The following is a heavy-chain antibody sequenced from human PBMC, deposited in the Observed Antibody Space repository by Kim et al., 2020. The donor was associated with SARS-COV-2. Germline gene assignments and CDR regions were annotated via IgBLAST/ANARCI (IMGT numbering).Heavy chain of an antibody. CDR1: GYTSTDYY. D-gene: IGHD3-10*01. V-gene: IGHV1-46*01. CDR3: ARGAPMVRGVPMDY. J-gene: IGHJ4*02. CDR2: LYPTGHS. Sequence: ASVKVSCKASGYTSTDYYIHWVRQAPGQGLEWMGVLYPTGHSYAQKFQGRVTMTRDTSTSTVYMELNSLRSDDTAVYYCARGAPMVRGVPMDYWGQGTLVTVSS.